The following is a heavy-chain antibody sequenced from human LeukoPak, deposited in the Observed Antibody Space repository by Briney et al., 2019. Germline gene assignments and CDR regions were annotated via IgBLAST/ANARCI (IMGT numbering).Heavy chain of an antibody. CDR1: GGSISSYY. J-gene: IGHJ4*02. CDR2: IYYSGST. V-gene: IGHV4-59*01. D-gene: IGHD2-15*01. CDR3: ARIHRYCSGGACYVLDN. Sequence: SETLSLTCTVSGGSISSYYWSWIRQPPGKGLEWIGYIYYSGSTNYNPSLKSRVTILVDTSKNQFSLKLSSVTAADTAVYYCARIHRYCSGGACYVLDNWGQGTLVAVSS.